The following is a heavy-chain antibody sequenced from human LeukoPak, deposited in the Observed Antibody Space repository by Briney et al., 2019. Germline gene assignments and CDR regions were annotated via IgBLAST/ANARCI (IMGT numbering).Heavy chain of an antibody. D-gene: IGHD2-2*01. CDR1: GYTFTSYG. CDR3: ARVGGFPYCSSTSCSIPRRGIAAAGTLPDY. J-gene: IGHJ4*02. CDR2: ISAYNGNT. Sequence: ASVKVSCKASGYTFTSYGISWVRQAPGQGLEWMGWISAYNGNTNYAQKLQGRVTMTTDTSTSTAYMELRSLRSDDTAVYYCARVGGFPYCSSTSCSIPRRGIAAAGTLPDYWGQGTLVTVSS. V-gene: IGHV1-18*01.